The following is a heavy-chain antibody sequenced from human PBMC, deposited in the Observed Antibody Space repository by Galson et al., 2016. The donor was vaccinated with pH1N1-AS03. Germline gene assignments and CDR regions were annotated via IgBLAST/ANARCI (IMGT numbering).Heavy chain of an antibody. CDR3: ARFQFQFTFDH. Sequence: SLRLSCAVSGFAFSSYWMSWVRQAPGKGLEWVANIKQDGSEIHYADSVRGRFTISRDNAKSSLYLQMNSLRADDTAVYFCARFQFQFTFDHWGQGNLVTVSS. CDR2: IKQDGSEI. V-gene: IGHV3-7*03. D-gene: IGHD5-24*01. J-gene: IGHJ4*02. CDR1: GFAFSSYW.